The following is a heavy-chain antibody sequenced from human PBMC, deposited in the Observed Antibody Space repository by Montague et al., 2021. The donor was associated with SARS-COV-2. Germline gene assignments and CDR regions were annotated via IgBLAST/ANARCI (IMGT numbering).Heavy chain of an antibody. CDR2: IYYSGST. CDR1: GGSISTYY. D-gene: IGHD2-15*01. Sequence: SETLSLTCSVSGGSISTYYWSWFRQPPGKGLDWIGYIYYSGSTNYNPSLKSRVTISIDTSKNQYSLELSSVTAADMAVYFCACPGGYCTGGSCYYVYWSQGTLVTVSS. CDR3: ACPGGYCTGGSCYYVY. V-gene: IGHV4-59*01. J-gene: IGHJ4*02.